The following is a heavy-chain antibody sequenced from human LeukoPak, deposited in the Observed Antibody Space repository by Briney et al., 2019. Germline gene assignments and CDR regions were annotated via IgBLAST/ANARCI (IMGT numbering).Heavy chain of an antibody. J-gene: IGHJ4*02. D-gene: IGHD1-26*01. Sequence: GGSLRLSCAASGFTFYDYAMHWVRQAPGKGLEWVSGISWNSGSIGYADSVKGRFTISRDNAKNSLYLQMNSLRAEDTAVYYCARGDSGSDHFDYWGQGTLVTVSS. V-gene: IGHV3-9*01. CDR2: ISWNSGSI. CDR1: GFTFYDYA. CDR3: ARGDSGSDHFDY.